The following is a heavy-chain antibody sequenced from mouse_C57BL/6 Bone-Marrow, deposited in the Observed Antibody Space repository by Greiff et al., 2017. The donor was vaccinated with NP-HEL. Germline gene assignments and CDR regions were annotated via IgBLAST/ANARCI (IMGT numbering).Heavy chain of an antibody. CDR3: ARWGTTVPLAW. J-gene: IGHJ3*01. D-gene: IGHD1-1*01. Sequence: QVQLQQSGAELVRPGTSVKVSCKASGYAFTNYLIEWVKQRPGQGLEWIGVINPGSGGTNYNEKFKGKATLTADKSSSTAYMHLSSLTSEDSAVYFCARWGTTVPLAWWGQGTLVTVSA. CDR2: INPGSGGT. V-gene: IGHV1-54*01. CDR1: GYAFTNYL.